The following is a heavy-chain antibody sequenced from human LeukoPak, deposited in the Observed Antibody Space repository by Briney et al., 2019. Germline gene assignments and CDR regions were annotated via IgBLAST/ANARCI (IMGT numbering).Heavy chain of an antibody. V-gene: IGHV4-59*01. J-gene: IGHJ2*01. CDR1: GGSISSYY. CDR3: ARGTDILTGSIPMGYFDL. Sequence: SETLSLTCTVSGGSISSYYWSWIRQPPGKGLEWIGYIYYSGSTNYNPSLKSRVTISVATSKNQFSLKLSSVTAADTAVYYCARGTDILTGSIPMGYFDLWGCGTLVTVSS. CDR2: IYYSGST. D-gene: IGHD3-9*01.